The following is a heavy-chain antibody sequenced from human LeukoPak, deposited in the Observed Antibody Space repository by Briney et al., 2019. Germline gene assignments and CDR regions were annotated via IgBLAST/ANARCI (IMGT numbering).Heavy chain of an antibody. V-gene: IGHV1-46*01. CDR1: GYTFTSYY. D-gene: IGHD4-23*01. CDR2: INPSGGST. CDR3: ATAMVVTSFDY. J-gene: IGHJ4*02. Sequence: ASVKVSCKASGYTFTSYYMHWVRQAPGQGLEWMGIINPSGGSTSHAQKFQGRVTMTRDTSTSTVYMELSSLRSEDTAVYYCATAMVVTSFDYWGQGTLVTVSS.